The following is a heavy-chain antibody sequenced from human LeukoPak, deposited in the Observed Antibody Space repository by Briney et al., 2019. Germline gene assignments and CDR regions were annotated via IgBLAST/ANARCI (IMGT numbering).Heavy chain of an antibody. CDR3: AANINWNYGGPDY. Sequence: SETLSLTCTVSGYSISSGYYWGWIRQPPGKGLEWIGSVYHSGGTYYNPSLKSRVTISVDTSKNQFSLKLSSVTAADTAVYYCAANINWNYGGPDYWGQGTLVTVSS. CDR2: VYHSGGT. CDR1: GYSISSGYY. D-gene: IGHD1-7*01. J-gene: IGHJ4*02. V-gene: IGHV4-38-2*02.